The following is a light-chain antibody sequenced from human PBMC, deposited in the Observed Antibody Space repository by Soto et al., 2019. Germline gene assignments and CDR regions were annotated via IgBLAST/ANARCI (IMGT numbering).Light chain of an antibody. Sequence: QSAPAQPASVSGSPGQSITISCSGTSSDVGGYNYVSWYQQHPGKAPELMIYEVSNRPSGVSDRFSGSKSGNTASLIIFGLQAEDEADYSCSSYTSSSAPYVFGTGTKVTVL. J-gene: IGLJ1*01. CDR2: EVS. V-gene: IGLV2-14*01. CDR1: SSDVGGYNY. CDR3: SSYTSSSAPYV.